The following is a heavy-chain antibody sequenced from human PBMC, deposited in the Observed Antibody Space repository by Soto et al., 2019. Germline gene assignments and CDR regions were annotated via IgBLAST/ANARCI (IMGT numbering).Heavy chain of an antibody. D-gene: IGHD6-6*01. Sequence: QVQLQQWGAGLLKPSETLSLTCAVYGGSFSGYYWSWIRQPPGKGLEWIGEINHSGSTNYNPSLKSRVTITLDTSKNQFSLKLSSVTAADTAVYYCARDSVSIAARRGMDVWGQGTTVTVSS. V-gene: IGHV4-34*01. CDR1: GGSFSGYY. J-gene: IGHJ6*02. CDR3: ARDSVSIAARRGMDV. CDR2: INHSGST.